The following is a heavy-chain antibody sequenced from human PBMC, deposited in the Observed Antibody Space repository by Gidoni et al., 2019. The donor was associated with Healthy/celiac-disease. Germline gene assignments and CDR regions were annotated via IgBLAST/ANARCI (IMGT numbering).Heavy chain of an antibody. CDR3: AKDYSSSWYWFDP. J-gene: IGHJ5*02. D-gene: IGHD6-13*01. V-gene: IGHV3-30*18. CDR1: GFTFSSYG. CDR2: ISYDGSNK. Sequence: QVQLVESGGGVVQPGRSLRLSCAASGFTFSSYGMHWVRQAPGKGLEWVAVISYDGSNKYYADSVKGRFTISRDNSKNTLYLQMNSLRAEDTAVYYCAKDYSSSWYWFDPWGQGTLVTVSS.